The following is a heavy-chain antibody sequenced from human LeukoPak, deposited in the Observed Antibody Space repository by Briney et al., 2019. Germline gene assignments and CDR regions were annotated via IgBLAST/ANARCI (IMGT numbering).Heavy chain of an antibody. J-gene: IGHJ4*02. CDR2: IYDSGTT. CDR3: ASIAVVAAAIDY. CDR1: GGSVSSGDYY. V-gene: IGHV4-30-4*01. Sequence: SETLSLTCTVSGGSVSSGDYYWSWIRQPPGQGLEWIGYIYDSGTTSYNPSLKSRVTISVDTSKNQFSLRLSSVTAADTAVYYCASIAVVAAAIDYWGQGTLVTASS. D-gene: IGHD2-2*01.